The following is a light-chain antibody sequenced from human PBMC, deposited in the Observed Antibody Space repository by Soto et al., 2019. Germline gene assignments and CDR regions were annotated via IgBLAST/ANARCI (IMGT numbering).Light chain of an antibody. CDR3: QVCDSNTVV. CDR2: QDR. V-gene: IGLV3-1*01. Sequence: SYELTQPPSVSVSPGQTASITCSGDTLGNKYVCWYQQKQGQSPVLVIYQDRKRPSRVPERFSGSNSGNTATLPISGTQAMDEADYYCQVCDSNTVVFGGGTKLTVL. J-gene: IGLJ2*01. CDR1: TLGNKY.